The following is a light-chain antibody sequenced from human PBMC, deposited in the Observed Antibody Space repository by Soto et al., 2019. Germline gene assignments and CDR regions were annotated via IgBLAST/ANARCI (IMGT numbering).Light chain of an antibody. CDR2: SND. J-gene: IGLJ7*01. CDR3: AAWDDSPSGAV. CDR1: GSNIGSHT. Sequence: QSVLTQPPSASGTPGQRVTISCSGSGSNIGSHTVSWYQQLPGTAPNLLIYSNDQRPSGVPDRFSGSKSGTSASLAISGLQSEDEADYYCAAWDDSPSGAVFGGGTQLTVL. V-gene: IGLV1-44*01.